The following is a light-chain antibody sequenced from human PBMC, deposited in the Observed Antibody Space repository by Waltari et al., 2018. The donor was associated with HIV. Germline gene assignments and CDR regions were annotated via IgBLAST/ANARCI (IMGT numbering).Light chain of an antibody. CDR3: QSYDSGLSGVV. V-gene: IGLV1-40*01. CDR1: SSNIGADYD. J-gene: IGLJ2*01. Sequence: QSVLTQPPSVFGAPGQWVTIPCTGSSSNIGADYDVHWYQQVPGTAPKLLIYGNNNRPAGVPDRFSGSKSGTSASLAITGLQAEDEADYYCQSYDSGLSGVVFGGGTRLTVL. CDR2: GNN.